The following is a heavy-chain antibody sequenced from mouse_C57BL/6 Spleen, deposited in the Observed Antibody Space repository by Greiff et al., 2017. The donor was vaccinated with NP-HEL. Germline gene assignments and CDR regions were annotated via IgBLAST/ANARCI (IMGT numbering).Heavy chain of an antibody. J-gene: IGHJ4*01. D-gene: IGHD1-1*01. CDR1: GYTFTDYY. V-gene: IGHV1-26*01. CDR3: ARPSYGSRGDYFDY. CDR2: INPNNGGT. Sequence: EVQLQQSGPELVKPGASVKISCKASGYTFTDYYMNWVKQSHGKSLEWIGDINPNNGGTSYNQKFKGKATLTVDKSSSTAYMELRSLTSEDSAVYYCARPSYGSRGDYFDYWGQGTSVTVSS.